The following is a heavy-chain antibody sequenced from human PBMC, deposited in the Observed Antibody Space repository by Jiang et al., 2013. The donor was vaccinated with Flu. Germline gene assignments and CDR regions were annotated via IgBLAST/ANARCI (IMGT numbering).Heavy chain of an antibody. CDR3: AKDFRIVVVVAATPFDY. V-gene: IGHV3-23*01. Sequence: TFSSYAMSWVARXQEGAGWVSAISGSGGSTYYADSVKGRFTISRDNSKNTLYLQMNSLRAEDTAVYYCAKDFRIVVVVAATPFDYWGQGTLVTVSS. CDR2: ISGSGGST. CDR1: TFSSYA. D-gene: IGHD2-15*01. J-gene: IGHJ4*02.